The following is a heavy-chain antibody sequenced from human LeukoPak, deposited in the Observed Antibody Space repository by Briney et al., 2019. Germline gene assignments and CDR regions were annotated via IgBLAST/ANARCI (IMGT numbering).Heavy chain of an antibody. D-gene: IGHD3-3*01. CDR3: ARGMIGDFWSGYGPGYFDY. V-gene: IGHV4-4*07. Sequence: SETLSLTCTVSGGSISNYWSWIRQPAGKGLEWIGRIYTSGSTNYNPSLKSRVTMSVDTSKNQFSLKLSPVTAADTAVYYCARGMIGDFWSGYGPGYFDYWGQGTLVTVSS. J-gene: IGHJ4*02. CDR2: IYTSGST. CDR1: GGSISNY.